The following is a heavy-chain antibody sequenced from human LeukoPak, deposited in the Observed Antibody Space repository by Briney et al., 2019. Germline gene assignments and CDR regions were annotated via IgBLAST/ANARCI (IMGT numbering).Heavy chain of an antibody. D-gene: IGHD2-8*01. V-gene: IGHV1-69*13. J-gene: IGHJ4*02. CDR3: ARDDGGTNGVSPFDY. CDR1: GGTFSSYA. CDR2: IIPIFGTA. Sequence: GASVKVSCKASGGTFSSYAISWVRQAPGQGLEWMGRIIPIFGTANYAQKLQGRVTITADESTSTAYMELSSLRSEDTAVYYCARDDGGTNGVSPFDYWGQGTLVTVSS.